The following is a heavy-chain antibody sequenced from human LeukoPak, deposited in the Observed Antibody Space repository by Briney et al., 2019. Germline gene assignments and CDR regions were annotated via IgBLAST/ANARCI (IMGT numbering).Heavy chain of an antibody. Sequence: GTSLRLSCAASGFTFSRYTMNWVRQAPGKGLEWVSSISSTRSYIYYADSVKGRFTISRDNAKNSLYLQMSSLRAEDTAVYYCARDELGDFDYWGQGTLVTVSS. CDR1: GFTFSRYT. CDR2: ISSTRSYI. D-gene: IGHD3-3*02. V-gene: IGHV3-21*01. CDR3: ARDELGDFDY. J-gene: IGHJ4*02.